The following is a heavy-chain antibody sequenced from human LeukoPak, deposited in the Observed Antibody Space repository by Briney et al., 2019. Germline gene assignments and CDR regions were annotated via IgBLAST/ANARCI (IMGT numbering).Heavy chain of an antibody. V-gene: IGHV4-4*02. Sequence: PSETLSLTCAVSGGSINSSKWWSWVRQPPGKGLEWIGEIFHSGSTNYNPSLKSRVTISVDKSKNQFSLKLSSVTAADTAVYYCARGEGYSSSRHTDSWGQGTLVTVSS. CDR1: GGSINSSKW. D-gene: IGHD6-13*01. CDR2: IFHSGST. J-gene: IGHJ4*02. CDR3: ARGEGYSSSRHTDS.